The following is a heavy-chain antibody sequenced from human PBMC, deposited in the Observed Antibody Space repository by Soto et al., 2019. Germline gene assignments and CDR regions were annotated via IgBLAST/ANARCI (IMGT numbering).Heavy chain of an antibody. J-gene: IGHJ6*02. CDR3: ARDGRFLEGFSMDV. CDR1: GGTFSSYA. V-gene: IGHV1-69*01. CDR2: IIPIFGTA. Sequence: QVQLVQSGAAVKKPGSSVKVSCKASGGTFSSYAISWVRQAPGQGLEWMGGIIPIFGTANYAQKFQGRVTITADESTSTAYMELSSLRSDDTAVYYCARDGRFLEGFSMDVWGQGTTVTVSS. D-gene: IGHD3-3*01.